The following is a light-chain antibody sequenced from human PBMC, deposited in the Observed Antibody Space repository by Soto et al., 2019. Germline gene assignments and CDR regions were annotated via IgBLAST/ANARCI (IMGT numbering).Light chain of an antibody. Sequence: EIVMTQTPVFLSVTLGQSASISCWSSQSLVHRDGRTYLNWLHQRPGQPPRLLLHKVSDRFSGVPDRFTGSGTGTDFTLRSSRVEADDAGVYYCMQGTHFPYTFGQGTRLEIK. CDR3: MQGTHFPYT. J-gene: IGKJ2*01. CDR1: QSLVHRDGRTY. V-gene: IGKV2-24*01. CDR2: KVS.